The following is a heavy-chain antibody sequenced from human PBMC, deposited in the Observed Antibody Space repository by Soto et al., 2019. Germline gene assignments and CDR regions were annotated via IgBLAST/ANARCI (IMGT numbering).Heavy chain of an antibody. Sequence: QVQLVESGGGVIQPGRSLRLSCAASGFTFSLWAMHWVRQAPGKGLEWVAVISYDEIHKFYADSVKGRFTISKDNSKNTLFLQMNSLTSEDTAVYYCARGDGTVEAYCGTDCYNYWGQGTLVTDSS. D-gene: IGHD2-21*02. CDR2: ISYDEIHK. CDR3: ARGDGTVEAYCGTDCYNY. J-gene: IGHJ4*02. V-gene: IGHV3-30-3*01. CDR1: GFTFSLWA.